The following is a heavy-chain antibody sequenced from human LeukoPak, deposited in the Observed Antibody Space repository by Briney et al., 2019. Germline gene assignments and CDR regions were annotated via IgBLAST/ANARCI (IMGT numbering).Heavy chain of an antibody. V-gene: IGHV1-2*02. D-gene: IGHD3-10*01. CDR2: INPNSGGT. Sequence: ASVKVSCKASGYTFTGYYMHWVRQAPGQGLEWMGWINPNSGGTNYAQKFQGRVTMTRDTSISTAYMELSRLRSDDTAVYYCARDGYGGYGSGSYRFVAYWGQGTLVTVS. CDR3: ARDGYGGYGSGSYRFVAY. CDR1: GYTFTGYY. J-gene: IGHJ4*02.